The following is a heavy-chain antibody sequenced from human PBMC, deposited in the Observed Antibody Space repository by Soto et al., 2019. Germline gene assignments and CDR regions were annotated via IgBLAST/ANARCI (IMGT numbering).Heavy chain of an antibody. CDR3: TSTIFGVVIPGGYYYGMDV. CDR1: GFTFGDYA. D-gene: IGHD3-3*01. J-gene: IGHJ6*02. CDR2: IRSKVYGGTT. V-gene: IGHV3-49*05. Sequence: KPGGSLRLSCTASGFTFGDYAMSWFRQAPGKGLEWVGFIRSKVYGGTTEYAASVKGRFTISRDDSKSIAYLQMNSLKTEDTAVYYCTSTIFGVVIPGGYYYGMDVWGQGTTVTVSS.